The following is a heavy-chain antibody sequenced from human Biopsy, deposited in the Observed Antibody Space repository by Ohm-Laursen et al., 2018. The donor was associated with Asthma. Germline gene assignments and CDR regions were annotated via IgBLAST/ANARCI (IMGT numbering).Heavy chain of an antibody. CDR2: IKHDGSDQ. CDR3: ARHNWDNWRFMYYGMDA. CDR1: GFTFSKFW. J-gene: IGHJ6*01. Sequence: SLRLSCAASGFTFSKFWMNWVRQAPGKGLEWVANIKHDGSDQEYVDSVKGRFTISRDNARDSVYLQMNSLRVEDTAVYYCARHNWDNWRFMYYGMDAWGQGTTVTVST. V-gene: IGHV3-7*01. D-gene: IGHD1-20*01.